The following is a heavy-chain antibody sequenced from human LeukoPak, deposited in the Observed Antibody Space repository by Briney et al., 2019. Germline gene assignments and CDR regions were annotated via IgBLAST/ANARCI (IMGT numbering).Heavy chain of an antibody. Sequence: SGGSLRLSCAASGFTFSNYAMNWVRQAPGKGLEWVSGISGGDGTTFYADSVKGRFTISRDNSKNTLYLRMNSLRAEDTAVYYCAKAGSLDIAARQNYWGQGTLVTVSS. CDR3: AKAGSLDIAARQNY. J-gene: IGHJ4*02. CDR1: GFTFSNYA. CDR2: ISGGDGTT. V-gene: IGHV3-23*01. D-gene: IGHD6-6*01.